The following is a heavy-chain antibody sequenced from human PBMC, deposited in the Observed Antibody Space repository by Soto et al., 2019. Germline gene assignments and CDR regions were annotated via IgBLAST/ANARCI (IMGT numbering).Heavy chain of an antibody. Sequence: SETLSLTCTVSGASISSYYWSWIRQPPGKGLEWIGYIHYSGSTNCNPSLKSRVTMSVDTSKNQFSLKLTSVIAADTAMYYCARNSCGGGCPRFYFDYWGQGPLVTVSS. J-gene: IGHJ4*02. V-gene: IGHV4-59*01. D-gene: IGHD2-21*02. CDR1: GASISSYY. CDR3: ARNSCGGGCPRFYFDY. CDR2: IHYSGST.